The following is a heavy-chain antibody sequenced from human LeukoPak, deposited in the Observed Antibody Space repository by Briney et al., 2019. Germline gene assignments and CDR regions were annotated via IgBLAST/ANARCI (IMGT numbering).Heavy chain of an antibody. V-gene: IGHV1-18*01. CDR3: ARGWLAESTVVTPYNY. J-gene: IGHJ4*02. D-gene: IGHD4-23*01. CDR1: GYTFTSYG. Sequence: ASVKVSCKASGYTFTSYGISWVRQAPGQGLEWMGWISAYNGNTNYAQKLQGRVTMTTDTSTSTAYMELRSLRSDDTAVYYCARGWLAESTVVTPYNYWGQGTLVTVSS. CDR2: ISAYNGNT.